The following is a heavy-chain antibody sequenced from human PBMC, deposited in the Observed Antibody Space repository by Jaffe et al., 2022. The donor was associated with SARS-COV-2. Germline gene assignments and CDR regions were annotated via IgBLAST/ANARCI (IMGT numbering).Heavy chain of an antibody. CDR1: GFTFSSYA. CDR2: ISYDGSNK. D-gene: IGHD6-13*01. Sequence: QVQLVESGGGVVQPGRSLRLSCAASGFTFSSYAMHWVRQAPGKGLEWVAVISYDGSNKYYADSVKGRFTISRDNSKNTLYLQMNSLRAEDTAVYYCARGAAAGEPPRDDFDYWGQGTLVTVSS. CDR3: ARGAAAGEPPRDDFDY. J-gene: IGHJ4*02. V-gene: IGHV3-30-3*01.